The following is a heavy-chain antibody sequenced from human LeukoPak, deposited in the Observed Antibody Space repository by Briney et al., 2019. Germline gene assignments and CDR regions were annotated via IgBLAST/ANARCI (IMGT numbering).Heavy chain of an antibody. J-gene: IGHJ4*02. CDR3: ARARITMVRGASFDY. CDR2: IYTSGST. Sequence: SETLSLTCTVPGGSISSGTYYWTWIRQPAGTGLEWIGRIYTSGSTNYNPSLKSRVTISVDTSKNQFSPKLSSLAAADPAVYYCARARITMVRGASFDYWGQGTLVTVSS. CDR1: GGSISSGTYY. V-gene: IGHV4-61*02. D-gene: IGHD3-10*01.